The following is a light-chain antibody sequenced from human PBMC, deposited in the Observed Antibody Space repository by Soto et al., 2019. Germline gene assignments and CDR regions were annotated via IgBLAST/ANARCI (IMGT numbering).Light chain of an antibody. Sequence: EIVLTQSPGTLSLSPGERATLSCRASQSVSSSYLAWYQQKPGQAPRLLIHGASSRATGIPDRFSGSGSGTDFTLTISKLEPEDSSVFYCPQYGGSPLTFGGGTKVAIK. CDR3: PQYGGSPLT. CDR2: GAS. V-gene: IGKV3-20*01. J-gene: IGKJ4*01. CDR1: QSVSSSY.